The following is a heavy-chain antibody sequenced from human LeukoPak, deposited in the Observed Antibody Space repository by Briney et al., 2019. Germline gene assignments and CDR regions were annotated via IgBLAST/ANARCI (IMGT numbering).Heavy chain of an antibody. CDR2: INPNSGGT. V-gene: IGHV1-2*02. CDR1: GYTVTGYY. Sequence: GASVKVSCKASGYTVTGYYMHLVRQASGQGLEWMGWINPNSGGTNYAQKFQGRVTMTRDTSISTAYMELSRLRSDDTAVYYCAKAGRGFKTSDYWGQGTLVTVSS. J-gene: IGHJ4*02. CDR3: AKAGRGFKTSDY. D-gene: IGHD3-10*01.